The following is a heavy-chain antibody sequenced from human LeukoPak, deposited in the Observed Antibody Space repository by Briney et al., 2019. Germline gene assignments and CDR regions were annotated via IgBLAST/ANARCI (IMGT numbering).Heavy chain of an antibody. Sequence: GGSLRLSCAASGNYWMHWVRQALGKGLVWVSHINSDGSWTSYADSVKGRFTISKDNAKDTVYLQMNSLRAEDTAVYYCVSFYETYWGRGTLVTVSS. CDR2: INSDGSWT. CDR1: GNYW. V-gene: IGHV3-74*01. CDR3: VSFYETY. J-gene: IGHJ4*02. D-gene: IGHD2/OR15-2a*01.